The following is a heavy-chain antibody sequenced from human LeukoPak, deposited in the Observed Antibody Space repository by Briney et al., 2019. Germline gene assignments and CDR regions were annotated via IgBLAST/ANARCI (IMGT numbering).Heavy chain of an antibody. D-gene: IGHD2-2*01. J-gene: IGHJ4*02. CDR2: IYYSGST. Sequence: SETLSLTCTVSGGSISSSSYYWGWIRQPPGKGLEWIGSIYYSGSTYYNPSLKSRVTISVDTSKNQFSLKLSSVTAADTAVYYCARLGIVVVPAAIRSRVYYFDYWGQGTLVTVSS. CDR3: ARLGIVVVPAAIRSRVYYFDY. V-gene: IGHV4-39*07. CDR1: GGSISSSSYY.